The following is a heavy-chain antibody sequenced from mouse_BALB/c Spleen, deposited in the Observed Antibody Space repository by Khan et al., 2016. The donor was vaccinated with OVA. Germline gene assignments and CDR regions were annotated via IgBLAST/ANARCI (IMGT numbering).Heavy chain of an antibody. J-gene: IGHJ2*01. CDR1: GYSITSGYS. CDR2: IHYSGRT. CDR3: ARSRNITTATTFYFDY. V-gene: IGHV3-1*02. D-gene: IGHD1-2*01. Sequence: EVQLQESGPDLVKPSQSLSLTCTVTGYSITSGYSWHWIRQFPGNKLEWMGYIHYSGRTNYNPSLKSRISITRDTSRNEYFLQLNSMTTEDAATFYWARSRNITTATTFYFDYWGQGTTLTVSS.